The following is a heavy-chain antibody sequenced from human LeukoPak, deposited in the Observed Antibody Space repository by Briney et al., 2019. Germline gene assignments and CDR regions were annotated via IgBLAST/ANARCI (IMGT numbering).Heavy chain of an antibody. CDR2: ITSTSSYI. D-gene: IGHD6-19*01. V-gene: IGHV3-21*01. J-gene: IGHJ4*02. Sequence: PGGSLRLSCVASGFTFTSHGMNWVRQAPGKGLEWVSSITSTSSYIYYGDSVKGRFTTSRDNAKNSLFLQMHSLRAEDTAVYYCARVHVRYTSGWYPFDYWGQGTLVTVSS. CDR1: GFTFTSHG. CDR3: ARVHVRYTSGWYPFDY.